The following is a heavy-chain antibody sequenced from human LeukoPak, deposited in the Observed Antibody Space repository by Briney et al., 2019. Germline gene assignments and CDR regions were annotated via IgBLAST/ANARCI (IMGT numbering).Heavy chain of an antibody. V-gene: IGHV4-39*01. Sequence: SETLSLTCTVSGGSISSSSYYWGWIRQPPGKGLEWIGSIYYSGSTYYNPSLKSRVTISVDTSKNQFSLKLSSVTAADTAVYYCARLGSTGCYDSSGSRRAALDYWGQGTLVTVSS. CDR1: GGSISSSSYY. CDR3: ARLGSTGCYDSSGSRRAALDY. D-gene: IGHD3-22*01. J-gene: IGHJ4*02. CDR2: IYYSGST.